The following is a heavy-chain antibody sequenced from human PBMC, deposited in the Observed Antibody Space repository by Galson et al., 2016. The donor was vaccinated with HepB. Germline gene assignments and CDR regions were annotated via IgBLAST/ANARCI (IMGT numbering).Heavy chain of an antibody. CDR1: GASISGYY. CDR3: ARDDSGGLYGFHYGMDV. J-gene: IGHJ6*02. Sequence: ETLSLTCTVSGASISGYYLSWIRQPPGKGLEWIGYIYYSGRTNYNPSLKRRVTISVDTSKTQFSLTLRSVTAADTAVYYCARDDSGGLYGFHYGMDVWGQGTTVTVSS. V-gene: IGHV4-59*01. CDR2: IYYSGRT. D-gene: IGHD6-19*01.